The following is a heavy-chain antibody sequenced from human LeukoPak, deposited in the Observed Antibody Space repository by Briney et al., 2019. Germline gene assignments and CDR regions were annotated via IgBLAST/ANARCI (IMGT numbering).Heavy chain of an antibody. J-gene: IGHJ6*04. CDR3: AKDRPYYDILTGYFNYYYYYGMDV. V-gene: IGHV3-23*01. CDR2: ISGSGGST. CDR1: GFTLSSYA. D-gene: IGHD3-9*01. Sequence: GGSLTLSCAASGFTLSSYAMSWVRQPPGEGLVWVSAISGSGGSTYYAGSVKGRFNISRDNSKNTLSLQMNSLRAEDTAVYYCAKDRPYYDILTGYFNYYYYYGMDVWGKGTTVTVSS.